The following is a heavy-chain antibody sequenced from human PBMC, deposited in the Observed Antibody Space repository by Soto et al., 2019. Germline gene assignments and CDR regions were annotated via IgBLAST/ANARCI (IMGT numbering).Heavy chain of an antibody. Sequence: QVQLVQSGAEVKKPGASVKVSCKASGYTFTSYGIRWVRQAPGQGLEWLGWISAYDGNTKYARSLLGEVFMTTDTPWSSASMEPKSIRCDDTTVNYCARGGYYDSSGSRKYHSYGRTVGGQGTTVTV. D-gene: IGHD3-22*01. J-gene: IGHJ6*02. CDR3: ARGGYYDSSGSRKYHSYGRTV. CDR1: GYTFTSYG. V-gene: IGHV1-18*01. CDR2: ISAYDGNT.